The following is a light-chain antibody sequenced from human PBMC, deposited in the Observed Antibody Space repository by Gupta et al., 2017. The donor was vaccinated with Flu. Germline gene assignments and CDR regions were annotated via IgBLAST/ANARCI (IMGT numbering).Light chain of an antibody. CDR1: QSIGSY. J-gene: IGKJ5*01. CDR3: QQSLTSPIT. CDR2: GAT. Sequence: DIQMTQSPSSVSASVGDTVTITCRARQSIGSYLSWHPQRPGMSPRLLTSGATTLEGGAPSRFSGSFSGTEFTLTISDLQPEHLATYFCQQSLTSPITFGQGTRVDI. V-gene: IGKV1-39*01.